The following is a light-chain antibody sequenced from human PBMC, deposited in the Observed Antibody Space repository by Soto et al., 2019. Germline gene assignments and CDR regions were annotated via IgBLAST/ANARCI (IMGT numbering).Light chain of an antibody. J-gene: IGLJ3*02. CDR2: RNN. CDR1: TSNIGSNY. CDR3: ATWDDSLNGQV. V-gene: IGLV1-47*01. Sequence: QSVLTQPPSASGTPGQGVTISCSGSTSNIGSNYVYWYQQLPGTAPKLLIYRNNQRPSGVPDRFSGSKSGTSASLAISGLRSDDEADYFCATWDDSLNGQVFGGGTKVTVL.